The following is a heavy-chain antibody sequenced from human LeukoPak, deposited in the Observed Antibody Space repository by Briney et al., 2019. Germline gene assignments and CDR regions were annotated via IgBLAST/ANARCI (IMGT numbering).Heavy chain of an antibody. D-gene: IGHD4-17*01. CDR2: IIPILGIA. V-gene: IGHV1-69*02. CDR1: GGTFSSYT. Sequence: GASVKVSCKASGGTFSSYTISWVRLAPGQGLEWMGRIIPILGIANYAQKFQGRVTITADKSTSTAYMELSSLRSEDTAVYYCARARLGYHYYYYYMDVWGKGTTVTVSS. J-gene: IGHJ6*03. CDR3: ARARLGYHYYYYYMDV.